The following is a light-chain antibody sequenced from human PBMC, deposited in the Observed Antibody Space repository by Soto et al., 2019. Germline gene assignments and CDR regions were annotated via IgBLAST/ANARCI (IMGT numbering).Light chain of an antibody. Sequence: QSVLTQPPSASGTPGQRVTISCSGSSSNIGSNTVNWYHQLPGTAPKLLIYSNNQRPSGVPDRFSGSKSGTSASLAISGLQSEDEADYYCAAWDDSLNGVVFGGGTKLTAL. CDR3: AAWDDSLNGVV. CDR1: SSNIGSNT. V-gene: IGLV1-44*01. J-gene: IGLJ2*01. CDR2: SNN.